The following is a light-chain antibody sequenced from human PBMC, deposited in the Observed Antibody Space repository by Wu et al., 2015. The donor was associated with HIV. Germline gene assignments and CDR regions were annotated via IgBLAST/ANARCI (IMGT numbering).Light chain of an antibody. Sequence: DIQMTQSPSTLSASVGDRVTITCRASQSVGSWLAWYQQKPGKAPNLLIYKASTLEDGVPLRFRGSGSGTEFTLTITSLQPDDLATXYCQQYSSYSSYSFARGPTWEIK. V-gene: IGKV1-5*03. CDR1: QSVGSW. CDR3: QQYSSYSSYS. CDR2: KAS. J-gene: IGKJ2*03.